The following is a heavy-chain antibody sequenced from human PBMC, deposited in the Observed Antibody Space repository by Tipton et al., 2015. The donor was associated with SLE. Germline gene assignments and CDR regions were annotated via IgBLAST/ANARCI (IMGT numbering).Heavy chain of an antibody. CDR1: TGAVSIYY. J-gene: IGHJ4*02. CDR3: ARHSGSPYYFDF. CDR2: IYYTGST. D-gene: IGHD1-26*01. Sequence: TLSPTCTVSTGAVSIYYWSWIRQPPGKGLEWIGYIYYTGSTHYNPSLESRVTLSVDTSKNQFSLNLASVTAADTAIYYCARHSGSPYYFDFWGQGTLVTVPS. V-gene: IGHV4-59*08.